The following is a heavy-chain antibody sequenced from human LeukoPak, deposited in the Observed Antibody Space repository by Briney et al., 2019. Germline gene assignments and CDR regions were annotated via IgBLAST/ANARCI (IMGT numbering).Heavy chain of an antibody. V-gene: IGHV4-39*07. CDR3: ARGHFILGSSGWYRTYFDY. Sequence: KPSETLSLTCTVSGGSISSSSYYWGWIRQPPGKGLEWIGSIYYSGSTYYNPSLKSRVTISVDTSKNQFSLKLSSVTAADTAVYYCARGHFILGSSGWYRTYFDYWGQGTLVTVSS. J-gene: IGHJ4*02. CDR1: GGSISSSSYY. CDR2: IYYSGST. D-gene: IGHD6-19*01.